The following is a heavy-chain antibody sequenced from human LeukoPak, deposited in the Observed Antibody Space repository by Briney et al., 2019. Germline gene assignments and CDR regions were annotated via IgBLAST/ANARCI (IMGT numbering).Heavy chain of an antibody. CDR3: ARGRPHYCSSTSCYIYFDY. CDR1: GGSFSGYY. D-gene: IGHD2-2*02. V-gene: IGHV4-34*01. CDR2: INHSGST. J-gene: IGHJ4*02. Sequence: SETLSLTCAVYGGSFSGYYWSWIRQPPGKGLEWIGEINHSGSTNYNPSLKSRVTISVDTSKNQFSLRLSSVTAADTAVYYCARGRPHYCSSTSCYIYFDYWGQGTLVTVSS.